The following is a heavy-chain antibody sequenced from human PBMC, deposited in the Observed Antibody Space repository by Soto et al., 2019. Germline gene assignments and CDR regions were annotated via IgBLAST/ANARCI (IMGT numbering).Heavy chain of an antibody. D-gene: IGHD3-22*01. V-gene: IGHV4-34*01. CDR1: GGSFSDYY. Sequence: QVQLQQWGAGLLKPSETLSLTCAVYGGSFSDYYWSWIRQPPGKGLEWIGEINHSGSTNYNPSLKTRVTISVDTSNKQFSLKLSSVTAADTAVYYCARDYYDSSDYSHLDYWGQGTLVTVSS. CDR2: INHSGST. CDR3: ARDYYDSSDYSHLDY. J-gene: IGHJ4*02.